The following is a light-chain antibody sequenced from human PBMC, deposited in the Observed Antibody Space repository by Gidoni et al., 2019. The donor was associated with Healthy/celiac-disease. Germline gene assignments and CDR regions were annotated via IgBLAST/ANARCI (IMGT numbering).Light chain of an antibody. V-gene: IGKV1-5*03. CDR2: KAS. Sequence: DIQMTPSPSTLSASVGDRVTITCRASQSISSWLAWYQQKPGKAPKLLIYKASSLESGVPSRFSGSGSGTEFTLTISSLQHDDFATYYCQQYNSYSPITFXXXTRLEIK. CDR1: QSISSW. CDR3: QQYNSYSPIT. J-gene: IGKJ5*01.